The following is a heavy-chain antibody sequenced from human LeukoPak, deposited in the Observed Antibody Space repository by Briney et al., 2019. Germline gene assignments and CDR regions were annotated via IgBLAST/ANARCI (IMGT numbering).Heavy chain of an antibody. V-gene: IGHV3-21*01. D-gene: IGHD5-12*01. CDR2: ISSSSSYI. Sequence: GGSLRLSCAASGFTFSSYSMNWVRQAPGKGLEWVSSISSSSSYIYYADSVKGRFTISRDNAKNSLYLQMNSPRAEDTAVYYCARGSIVDIVATIGEAIDYWGQGTLVTVSS. CDR3: ARGSIVDIVATIGEAIDY. CDR1: GFTFSSYS. J-gene: IGHJ4*02.